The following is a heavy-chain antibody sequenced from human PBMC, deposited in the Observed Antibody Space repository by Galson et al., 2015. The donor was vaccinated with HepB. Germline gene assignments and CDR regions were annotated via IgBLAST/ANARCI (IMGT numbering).Heavy chain of an antibody. CDR2: VSGYDGSA. Sequence: SVKVSCKASGYDFNKYGLSWVRQAPGQGLEWMGWVSGYDGSANYAPKFQGRVTMTTEKSTSTAYMEMRSLRSDDTAVYYCARDSRLELRLNNYFSYGMDVWGQGSAVIVSS. J-gene: IGHJ6*02. CDR3: ARDSRLELRLNNYFSYGMDV. CDR1: GYDFNKYG. V-gene: IGHV1-18*01. D-gene: IGHD1-1*01.